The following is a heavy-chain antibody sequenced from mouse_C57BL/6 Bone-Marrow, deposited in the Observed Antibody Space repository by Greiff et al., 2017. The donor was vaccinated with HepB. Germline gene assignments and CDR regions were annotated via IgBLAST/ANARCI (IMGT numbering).Heavy chain of an antibody. V-gene: IGHV5-4*01. J-gene: IGHJ1*03. CDR3: ARAGGLRRDWYFDV. D-gene: IGHD2-4*01. CDR2: ISDGGSYT. CDR1: GFTFSSYA. Sequence: EVQLVESGGGLVKPGGSLKLSCAASGFTFSSYAMSWVRQTPEKRLEWVATISDGGSYTYYPDNVKGRFTISRDNAKNNLYLQMSHLKSEDTAMYDCARAGGLRRDWYFDVWGTGTTVTVSS.